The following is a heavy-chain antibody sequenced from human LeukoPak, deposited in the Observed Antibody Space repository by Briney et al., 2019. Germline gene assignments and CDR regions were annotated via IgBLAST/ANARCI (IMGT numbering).Heavy chain of an antibody. J-gene: IGHJ4*02. CDR1: GGSITSYY. V-gene: IGHV4-4*07. Sequence: SETLSLTCTVSGGSITSYYWSWIRQSAGKGLEWIGRIYITGSTTYNPSLKSRVTMSLDTSKNQFSLKLSSVTAADTAMYYCARVSGYDWESFYDYWGQGSLVTVSS. CDR2: IYITGST. D-gene: IGHD5-12*01. CDR3: ARVSGYDWESFYDY.